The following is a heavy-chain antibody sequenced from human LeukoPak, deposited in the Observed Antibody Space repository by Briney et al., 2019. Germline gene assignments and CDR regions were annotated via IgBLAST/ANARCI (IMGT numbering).Heavy chain of an antibody. CDR1: GFTFSSYG. CDR2: IRYDGSNK. J-gene: IGHJ4*02. CDR3: AKDRYIVVVPAAIGGFDY. D-gene: IGHD2-2*01. V-gene: IGHV3-30*02. Sequence: GGSLRLSCAASGFTFSSYGMHWVRQAPGKGLEWVAFIRYDGSNKYYADSVKGRFTISRDNSKNTPYLQMNSLRAEDTAVYYCAKDRYIVVVPAAIGGFDYWGQGTLVTVSS.